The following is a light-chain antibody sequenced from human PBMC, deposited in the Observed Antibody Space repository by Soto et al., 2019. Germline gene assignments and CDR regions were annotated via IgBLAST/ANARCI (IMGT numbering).Light chain of an antibody. V-gene: IGKV3-20*01. J-gene: IGKJ3*01. CDR3: QQYGSSLFT. Sequence: EIVLTQSPGTLSLSPGERATLSCRASQSVSSSYLAWDQQKPGQAPRLLIYGASSRATGIQDRFSGSGSGTDFPLTISRMEHEDFAVYYCQQYGSSLFTFGPGTKVDIK. CDR2: GAS. CDR1: QSVSSSY.